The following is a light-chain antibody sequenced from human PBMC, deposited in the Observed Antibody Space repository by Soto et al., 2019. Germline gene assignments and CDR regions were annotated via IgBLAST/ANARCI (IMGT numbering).Light chain of an antibody. CDR1: QSLLHSSGNHY. CDR3: MQGQQTPLT. V-gene: IGKV2-28*01. Sequence: DIVMTQSPLSLPVTPGEPASMSCRSSQSLLHSSGNHYLDWYVQKPGQSPQLLIYWGSRRDSGVPDRISGSGSGTDFTLKISRVEAEDVGIYYCMQGQQTPLTFGQGTRLEIK. CDR2: WGS. J-gene: IGKJ5*01.